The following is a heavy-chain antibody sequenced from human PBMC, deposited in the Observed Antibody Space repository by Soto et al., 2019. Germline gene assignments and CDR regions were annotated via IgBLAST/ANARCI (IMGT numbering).Heavy chain of an antibody. CDR2: ISSSGSYI. CDR3: AREYCSSTSCFYAFDI. J-gene: IGHJ3*02. Sequence: GGSLRLSCAASGFTFSSYSMNWVRQAPGKGLEWVSSISSSGSYIYYADSVKGRFTISRDNAKNSLYLQMNSLRAEDTAVYYCAREYCSSTSCFYAFDIWGQGTMVTVSS. CDR1: GFTFSSYS. D-gene: IGHD2-2*01. V-gene: IGHV3-21*01.